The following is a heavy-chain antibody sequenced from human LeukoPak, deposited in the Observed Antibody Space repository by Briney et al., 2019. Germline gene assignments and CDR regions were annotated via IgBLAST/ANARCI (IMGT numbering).Heavy chain of an antibody. CDR3: ARGGSDCSSTTCYVY. J-gene: IGHJ4*02. CDR1: GGSISSYY. Sequence: SETLSLICTVSGGSISSYYWSWIRQPPGKGLEWIGYIYYSGSTNYNPSLKRRVTISVDTSKNQFSLTLSSVTAADTAVYYCARGGSDCSSTTCYVYWGQGTLVTVSS. V-gene: IGHV4-59*01. D-gene: IGHD2-2*01. CDR2: IYYSGST.